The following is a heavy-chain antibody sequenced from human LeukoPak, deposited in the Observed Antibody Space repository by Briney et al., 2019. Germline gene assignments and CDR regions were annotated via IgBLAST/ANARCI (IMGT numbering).Heavy chain of an antibody. J-gene: IGHJ4*02. CDR1: GFTFTSTT. V-gene: IGHV1-58*01. CDR2: IVVGSGNT. CDR3: AASPDYYDSNGYSYYFDY. Sequence: SVKVSCTASGFTFTSTTVQWVRQSRGQRLEWIGWIVVGSGNTNYAQTFQERVTITRGMSTSTAYMELSSLRSEDTAVYYCAASPDYYDSNGYSYYFDYWGQGNLITVSS. D-gene: IGHD3-22*01.